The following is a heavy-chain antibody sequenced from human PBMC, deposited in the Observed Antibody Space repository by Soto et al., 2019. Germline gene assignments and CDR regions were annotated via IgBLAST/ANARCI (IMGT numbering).Heavy chain of an antibody. D-gene: IGHD6-19*01. Sequence: GASVKVSCKASGYTFTSYYMHWVRQAPGQGLEWMGIINPSGGSTSYAQKFQGRVTMTRDTSTSTVYMELSSLRSEDTAVYYCARPGIAVAGTIGAFDIWGQGTMVTGSS. CDR3: ARPGIAVAGTIGAFDI. CDR1: GYTFTSYY. V-gene: IGHV1-46*03. J-gene: IGHJ3*02. CDR2: INPSGGST.